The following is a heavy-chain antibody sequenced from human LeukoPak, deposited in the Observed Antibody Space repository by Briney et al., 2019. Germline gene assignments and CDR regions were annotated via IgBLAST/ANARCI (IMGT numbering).Heavy chain of an antibody. J-gene: IGHJ4*02. D-gene: IGHD1-26*01. CDR2: INHSGST. Sequence: PSETLSLTCAVYGGSFSGYYWSWIRQPPGKGLEWIGEINHSGSTNYNPSLKSRVTISVDTSKNQFSLKPSSVTAADTAVYYCARQDSGSYGVLDYWGQGTLVTVSS. V-gene: IGHV4-34*01. CDR1: GGSFSGYY. CDR3: ARQDSGSYGVLDY.